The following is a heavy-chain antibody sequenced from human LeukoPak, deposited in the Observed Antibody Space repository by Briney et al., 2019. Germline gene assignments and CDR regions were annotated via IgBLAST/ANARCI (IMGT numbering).Heavy chain of an antibody. V-gene: IGHV3-7*01. D-gene: IGHD1-26*01. CDR2: IKQDGSEK. Sequence: PGGSLRLSCAASGFTFSSYWISWVRQAPGKGLEWVANIKQDGSEKYYVDSVKGRFTISRDNAKNSLYLQMNSLRAEDTAVYYCARVVGSYSDWFDPWGQGNLVTVSS. CDR1: GFTFSSYW. CDR3: ARVVGSYSDWFDP. J-gene: IGHJ5*02.